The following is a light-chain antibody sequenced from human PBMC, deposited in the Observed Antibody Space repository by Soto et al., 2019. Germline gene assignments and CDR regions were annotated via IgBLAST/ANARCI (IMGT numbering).Light chain of an antibody. Sequence: DLQMTQSPSSLSASVGDRVTITCRASQGIANHLVWYQQKPGKVPRVLIYAASALQSGVPSRFSGSGSGTDFILSISSLQPEDVATYYCQKYNNGPPAYTFGQGTKLEIK. CDR2: AAS. CDR1: QGIANH. CDR3: QKYNNGPPAYT. V-gene: IGKV1-27*01. J-gene: IGKJ2*01.